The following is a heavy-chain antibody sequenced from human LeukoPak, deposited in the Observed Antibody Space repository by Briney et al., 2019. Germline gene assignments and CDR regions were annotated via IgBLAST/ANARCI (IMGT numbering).Heavy chain of an antibody. V-gene: IGHV4-39*01. CDR3: ARHGFGGYGGVMAFDL. CDR1: GGSISSSNYN. Sequence: PSQTLSLTCIVSGGSISSSNYNWGWIRQPPGKGLEWIGSLYYSGSTYCNPSLKSRVTISVDTSKNQFSLKLTSVTAADTAVYYCARHGFGGYGGVMAFDLWGQGTLVTVSP. D-gene: IGHD5-12*01. J-gene: IGHJ4*02. CDR2: LYYSGST.